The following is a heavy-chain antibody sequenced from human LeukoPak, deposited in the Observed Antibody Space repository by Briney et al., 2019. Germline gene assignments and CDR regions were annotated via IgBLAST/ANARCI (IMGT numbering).Heavy chain of an antibody. CDR2: ISAYTGNS. CDR3: ARDYVDDIPMIKDY. J-gene: IGHJ4*02. V-gene: IGHV1-18*01. Sequence: ASVKVSCKASGYTFSIYGITWVRQAPGQGLEWMGWISAYTGNSNYAQKFQGRVTMTRDTSTSTVYMELSSLRSEDTAVYYCARDYVDDIPMIKDYWGQGTLVTVSS. CDR1: GYTFSIYG. D-gene: IGHD2-8*01.